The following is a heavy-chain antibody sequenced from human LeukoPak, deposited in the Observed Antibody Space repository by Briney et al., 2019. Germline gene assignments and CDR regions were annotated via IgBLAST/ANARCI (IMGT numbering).Heavy chain of an antibody. CDR2: INHSGST. J-gene: IGHJ5*02. CDR3: ATRLHLRNQNWFDP. Sequence: PSETLSLTCAVYGGSFSGYYWSWIRQPPGKGLEWIGEINHSGSTNYNPSLKSRVTISVDTSKNQFSLKLSSVTAADTAVYYCATRLHLRNQNWFDPWGQGTLVTVSS. V-gene: IGHV4-34*01. CDR1: GGSFSGYY. D-gene: IGHD4-11*01.